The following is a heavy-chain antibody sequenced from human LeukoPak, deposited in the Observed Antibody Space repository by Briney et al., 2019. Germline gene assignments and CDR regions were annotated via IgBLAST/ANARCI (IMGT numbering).Heavy chain of an antibody. CDR2: IWYDGSNK. CDR1: GFTFSSYG. CDR3: ARGSGIVGAITQVFDY. J-gene: IGHJ4*02. D-gene: IGHD1-26*01. Sequence: GGSLRLSCAASGFTFSSYGMHWVRQAPGKGLEWVAVIWYDGSNKYYADSVKGRFTISRDNSKNTLYLQMNSLRAEDTAVYYCARGSGIVGAITQVFDYWGQGTLVTVSS. V-gene: IGHV3-33*01.